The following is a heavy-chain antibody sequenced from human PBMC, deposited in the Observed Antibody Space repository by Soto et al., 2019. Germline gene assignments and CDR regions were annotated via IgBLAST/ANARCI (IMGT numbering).Heavy chain of an antibody. V-gene: IGHV3-30-3*01. CDR2: ISYDGSNK. CDR1: GFTFSSYA. J-gene: IGHJ4*02. CDR3: ARVRSSWYFDN. D-gene: IGHD6-13*01. Sequence: QVQLVESGGGVVQPGRSLRLSCAASGFTFSSYAMHWVRQAPGKGLEWVAVISYDGSNKYYADSVKGRFTISRDNSKNTLYLQMNSLRAEDTAVYYCARVRSSWYFDNWGQGTLVTVSS.